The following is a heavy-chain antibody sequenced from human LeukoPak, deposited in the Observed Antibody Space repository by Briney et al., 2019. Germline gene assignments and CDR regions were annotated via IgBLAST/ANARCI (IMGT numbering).Heavy chain of an antibody. J-gene: IGHJ5*02. CDR2: INSDGGGA. V-gene: IGHV3-74*01. CDR1: GITLGNNW. CDR3: ARDVPHNWFDT. Sequence: GGSLRLSCAASGITLGNNWMHWVRQGPGKGLVWISRINSDGGGAIYADSVKGRFTVSRDNAKNTLYLQRNSLRAEDTAVYYCARDVPHNWFDTWGQGTLVTVSS.